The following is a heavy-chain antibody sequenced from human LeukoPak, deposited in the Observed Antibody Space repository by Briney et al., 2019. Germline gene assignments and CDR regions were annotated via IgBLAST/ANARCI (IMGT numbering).Heavy chain of an antibody. CDR2: IYYSGST. CDR3: ARGSSNSSGWSTPDQSYFDY. V-gene: IGHV4-31*03. Sequence: PSETLSLTCTVSGGSISSGGYYWSWIRQHPGKGLEWIGYIYYSGSTYYNPSLKSRVTISVDTSKNQFSLKLSSVTAADTAVYYCARGSSNSSGWSTPDQSYFDYWGQGTLVTVSS. D-gene: IGHD6-19*01. CDR1: GGSISSGGYY. J-gene: IGHJ4*02.